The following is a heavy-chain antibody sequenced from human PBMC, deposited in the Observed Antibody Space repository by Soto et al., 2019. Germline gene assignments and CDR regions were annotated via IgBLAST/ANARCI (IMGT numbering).Heavy chain of an antibody. CDR2: ISRSSIT. CDR1: GFTFSTYD. Sequence: EVQLVESGGGLVQPGGSLRLSCVLSGFTFSTYDVTWVRQAPGKGLEWVSSISRSSITDYADSVKGRFTISGDNAKNSVDLQMNCLRAEDTAVYYCARGYASGSYYYWGQGTLVTVSS. D-gene: IGHD3-10*01. V-gene: IGHV3-48*01. J-gene: IGHJ4*02. CDR3: ARGYASGSYYY.